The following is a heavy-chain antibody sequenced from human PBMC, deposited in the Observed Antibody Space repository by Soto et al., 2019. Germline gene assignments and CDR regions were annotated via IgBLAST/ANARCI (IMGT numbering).Heavy chain of an antibody. J-gene: IGHJ5*02. CDR2: INHSGST. CDR1: GGSFSGYY. V-gene: IGHV4-34*01. CDR3: ATPHVVVVPAAIGGSPWDGFDP. Sequence: QVQLQQWGAGLLKPSETLSLTCAVYGGSFSGYYWSWIRQPPGKGLEWIGEINHSGSTNYNPSLKSRVTISVNASKNQFSLKLSSVTAADTAVYYCATPHVVVVPAAIGGSPWDGFDPWGQGPQVTVSS. D-gene: IGHD2-2*02.